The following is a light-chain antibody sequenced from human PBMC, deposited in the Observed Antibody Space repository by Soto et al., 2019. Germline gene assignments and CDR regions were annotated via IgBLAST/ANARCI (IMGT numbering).Light chain of an antibody. CDR2: TFA. V-gene: IGLV1-44*01. CDR1: SSNIGSNA. J-gene: IGLJ3*02. Sequence: QSVLTQPPSASGTPGQRVTISCSGSSSNIGSNAVNWYQQLPGTAPKLLIYTFAQRPSGVPDRFSGSKSGTSASLAISGLQSEDEADYYCASWDVSLYAWVFGGGTKVTVL. CDR3: ASWDVSLYAWV.